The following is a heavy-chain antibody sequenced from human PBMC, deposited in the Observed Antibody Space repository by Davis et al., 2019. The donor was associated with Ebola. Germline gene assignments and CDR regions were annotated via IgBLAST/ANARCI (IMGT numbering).Heavy chain of an antibody. CDR2: ISGSGYT. CDR1: GLSLNSCA. V-gene: IGHV3-23*01. D-gene: IGHD3-10*01. Sequence: GESLKISCVASGLSLNSCAMSWVRQAPGKGLECVSVISGSGYTYYAGSVKGRFTISRDNSKNTVHLQMNSLRAEDTALYYCAKVGYYFGSGGYYGMDVWGQGTTVTVSS. CDR3: AKVGYYFGSGGYYGMDV. J-gene: IGHJ6*02.